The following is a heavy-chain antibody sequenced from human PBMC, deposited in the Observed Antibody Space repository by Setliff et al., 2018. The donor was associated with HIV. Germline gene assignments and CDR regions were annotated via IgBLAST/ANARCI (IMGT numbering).Heavy chain of an antibody. CDR2: IDHSGNI. V-gene: IGHV4-34*01. J-gene: IGHJ4*02. Sequence: PSETLSLTCAVYGGSFNDYYWTWIRQPPGKGLEWIGEIDHSGNITYHASLKSRVTISKDTSKNQISLKLRSVTAADTAVYYCARGLNYYGSGSYLPLGYWGQGTLVTVSS. CDR3: ARGLNYYGSGSYLPLGY. D-gene: IGHD3-10*01. CDR1: GGSFNDYY.